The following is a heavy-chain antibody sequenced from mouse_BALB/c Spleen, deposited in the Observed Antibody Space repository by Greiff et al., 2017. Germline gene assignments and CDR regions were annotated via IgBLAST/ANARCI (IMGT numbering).Heavy chain of an antibody. J-gene: IGHJ4*01. CDR3: ARGDAMDY. Sequence: EVQVVESGGGLVKPGGSLKLSCAASGFTFSDYYMYWVRQTPEKRLEWVATISDGGSYTYYPDSVKGRFTISRDNAKNNLYLQMSSLKSEDTAMYYCARGDAMDYWGQGTSVTVSS. CDR1: GFTFSDYY. CDR2: ISDGGSYT. V-gene: IGHV5-4*02.